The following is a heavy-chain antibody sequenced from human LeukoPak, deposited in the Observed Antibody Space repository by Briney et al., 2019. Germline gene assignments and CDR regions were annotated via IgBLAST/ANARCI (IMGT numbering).Heavy chain of an antibody. J-gene: IGHJ5*02. V-gene: IGHV4-39*07. CDR3: ARVRLNEDVRLYVRFDP. CDR2: IYYSGST. CDR1: GGSISSSSYY. Sequence: SETLSLTCTVSGGSISSSSYYWGWIRQPPGKELEWIGTIYYSGSTYYNPSLKSRVTLSVDTSKNQFSLKLSSVTAADTAVYYCARVRLNEDVRLYVRFDPWGQGTLVTVSS. D-gene: IGHD2-8*01.